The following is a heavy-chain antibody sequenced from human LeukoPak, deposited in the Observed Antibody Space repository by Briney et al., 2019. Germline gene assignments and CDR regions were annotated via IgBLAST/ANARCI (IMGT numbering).Heavy chain of an antibody. V-gene: IGHV4-61*01. CDR3: ARVKMVRGVIIRGLGY. Sequence: SETLSLTCTVSGGSVSSGSYYWSWIRQPPGKGLEWIGYIYYSGSTNYNPSLKSRVTISVDTSKNQFSLKLSSVTAADTAVYYCARVKMVRGVIIRGLGYWGQGTLVTVSS. J-gene: IGHJ4*02. CDR2: IYYSGST. D-gene: IGHD3-10*01. CDR1: GGSVSSGSYY.